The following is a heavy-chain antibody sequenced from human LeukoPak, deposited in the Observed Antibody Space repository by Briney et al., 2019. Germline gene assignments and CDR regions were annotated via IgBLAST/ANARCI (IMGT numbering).Heavy chain of an antibody. D-gene: IGHD3-16*01. J-gene: IGHJ4*02. CDR2: MGIVGDT. V-gene: IGHV3-13*01. Sequence: PGGSLRLSCAASGSTLSNYDMHWVRQATGKGLEWVSRMGIVGDTYYSGSVKGRFTVSRENAKNSLNLQMNSLRAGDTALYYCVRSQGGNAEFDYWGQGTLVTVSS. CDR3: VRSQGGNAEFDY. CDR1: GSTLSNYD.